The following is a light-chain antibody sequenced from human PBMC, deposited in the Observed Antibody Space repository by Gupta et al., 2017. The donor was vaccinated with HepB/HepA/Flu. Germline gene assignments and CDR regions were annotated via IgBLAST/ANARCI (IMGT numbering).Light chain of an antibody. J-gene: IGKJ1*01. CDR3: QQHNSFPWT. CDR1: QGIRSY. CDR2: AAS. V-gene: IGKV1D-8*01. Sequence: VIWMTQFPSLLSASPGDRVTISCRMSQGIRSYLAWYQQKPGKAPELLIYAASTWQSGVPSRFSGSGSGTDFTLTISCLQSEDFATYYCQQHNSFPWTFGQGTKVEIK.